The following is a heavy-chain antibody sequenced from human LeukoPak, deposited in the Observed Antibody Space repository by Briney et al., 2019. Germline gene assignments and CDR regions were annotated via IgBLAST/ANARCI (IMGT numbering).Heavy chain of an antibody. V-gene: IGHV3-23*01. Sequence: GGSLRPSCAASGFTFSSYAMSWVRQAPGKGLEWVSAISGSGGSTYYADSVKGRFTISRDNSKNTLYLQMNSLRAEDTAVYYCAKDWIAAAGPHTLFDYWGQGTLVTVSS. CDR3: AKDWIAAAGPHTLFDY. D-gene: IGHD6-13*01. CDR2: ISGSGGST. J-gene: IGHJ4*02. CDR1: GFTFSSYA.